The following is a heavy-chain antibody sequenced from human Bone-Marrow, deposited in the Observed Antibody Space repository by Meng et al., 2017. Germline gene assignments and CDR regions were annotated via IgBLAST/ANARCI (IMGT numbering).Heavy chain of an antibody. V-gene: IGHV3-21*01. D-gene: IGHD4-17*01. CDR3: VSENYGDYFDY. CDR2: ISSSSTYI. J-gene: IGHJ4*02. CDR1: GFIFSSYT. Sequence: EVHLVESGGGLIQPGGSLRLSCAVSGFIFSSYTMNWVRQAPGKGLEWVSSISSSSTYIYYAESVKGRFTISRDNTKNSLYLQLNSLRAEDTAIYYCVSENYGDYFDYWGQGALVTVSS.